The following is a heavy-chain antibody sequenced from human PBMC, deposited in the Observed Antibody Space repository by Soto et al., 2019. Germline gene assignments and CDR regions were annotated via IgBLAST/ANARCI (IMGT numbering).Heavy chain of an antibody. V-gene: IGHV3-33*01. D-gene: IGHD3-3*01. J-gene: IGHJ6*02. Sequence: PGGSLRLSCAASGFTFSSYGMHWVRQAPGKGLEWVAVIWYDGSNKYYADSVKGRFTISRDNSKNTLYLQMNSLRAEDTAVYYCARDGASGDFWSGYYYGYYGMDVWGQGTTVTVSS. CDR2: IWYDGSNK. CDR1: GFTFSSYG. CDR3: ARDGASGDFWSGYYYGYYGMDV.